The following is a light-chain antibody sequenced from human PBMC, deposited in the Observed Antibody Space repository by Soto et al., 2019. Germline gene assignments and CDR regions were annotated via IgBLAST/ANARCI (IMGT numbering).Light chain of an antibody. Sequence: QPVLTQPPSTSGTPGQRVTISCSGSSSNIGSNLVFWFQQLPGTAPKLLIYRNDQRPSGVPDRVSGAKSGTSGSLAISGLRSEDEADYHCAVWDDALSGPVFGGGTQLTVL. J-gene: IGLJ3*02. CDR1: SSNIGSNL. CDR2: RND. V-gene: IGLV1-47*01. CDR3: AVWDDALSGPV.